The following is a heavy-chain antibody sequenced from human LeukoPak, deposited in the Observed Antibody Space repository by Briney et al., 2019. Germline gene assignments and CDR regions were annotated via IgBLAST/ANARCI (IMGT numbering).Heavy chain of an antibody. CDR3: AKAAGFGELSSIFDY. CDR2: ISGSGGST. D-gene: IGHD3-10*01. Sequence: GGFLRLSCAASGFTFSSYAMSWVRQAPGKGLEWVSAISGSGGSTYYADSVKGRFTISRDNSKNTLYLQMNSLRAEDTAVYYCAKAAGFGELSSIFDYWGQGTLVTVSS. V-gene: IGHV3-23*01. J-gene: IGHJ4*02. CDR1: GFTFSSYA.